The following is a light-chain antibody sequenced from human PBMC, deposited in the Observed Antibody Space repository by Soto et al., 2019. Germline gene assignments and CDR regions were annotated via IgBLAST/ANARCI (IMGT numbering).Light chain of an antibody. J-gene: IGLJ2*01. CDR2: SNN. CDR3: AAWDDSLNGVL. Sequence: QSVLTQPPSASGTPGQRVTISCSGSSYNIGSNAVNCYQQLPGTAPKLLMYSNNQRPSGVPDRFSGSKSGTSASLAISGLQSEDEADYYWAAWDDSLNGVLFGGGTKLAVL. CDR1: SYNIGSNA. V-gene: IGLV1-44*01.